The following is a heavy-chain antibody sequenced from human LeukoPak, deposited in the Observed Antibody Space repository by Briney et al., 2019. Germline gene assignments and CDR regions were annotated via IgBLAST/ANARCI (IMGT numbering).Heavy chain of an antibody. CDR1: GGSFSGYY. D-gene: IGHD6-13*01. CDR3: ATHRIAAAGTHYYYYYGMDV. CDR2: INHSGST. J-gene: IGHJ6*02. Sequence: PSETLSLTCAVYGGSFSGYYWSWIRQPPGKGLEWIGEINHSGSTNYNPSLKSRVTISVDTSKNQFSLKLSSVTAADTAVYYCATHRIAAAGTHYYYYYGMDVWGQGTTVTVSS. V-gene: IGHV4-34*01.